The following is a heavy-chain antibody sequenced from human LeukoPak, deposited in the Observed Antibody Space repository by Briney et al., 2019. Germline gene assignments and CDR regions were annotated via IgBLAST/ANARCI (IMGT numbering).Heavy chain of an antibody. CDR1: GFTFSSYG. J-gene: IGHJ6*02. CDR2: ISYDGSNK. V-gene: IGHV3-30*18. CDR3: AKDRDTVTTAGHPYYYYGMDV. Sequence: SGGSLRLSCAASGFTFSSYGMHWVRQAPGKGLEWVAVISYDGSNKYYADSVKGRFTISRDNSKNTLHLQMNSLRAEDTAVYYCAKDRDTVTTAGHPYYYYGMDVWGQGTTVTVSS. D-gene: IGHD4-17*01.